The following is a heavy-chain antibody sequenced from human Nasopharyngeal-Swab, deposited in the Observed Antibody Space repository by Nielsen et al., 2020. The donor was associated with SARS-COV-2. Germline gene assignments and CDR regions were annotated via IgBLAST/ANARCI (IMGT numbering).Heavy chain of an antibody. J-gene: IGHJ4*02. V-gene: IGHV3-30*14. CDR1: GFTFTDYT. CDR3: ARGSRRAIVGATAY. Sequence: GGSMRLSCAASGFTFTDYTMHWVSQPPGQGLKWVAIMSYNGSNRYYADSVKGRFTFSRDNSKNTLYLQMTSLRAEDTAVYYCARGSRRAIVGATAYWGQGTLVTVSS. CDR2: MSYNGSNR. D-gene: IGHD1-26*01.